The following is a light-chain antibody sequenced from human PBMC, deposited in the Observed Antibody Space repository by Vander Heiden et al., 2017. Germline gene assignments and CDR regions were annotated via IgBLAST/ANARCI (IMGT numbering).Light chain of an antibody. Sequence: EIVLTQSPGTLSLSPGERATLSCRASQSVSSSYLASYQQKPGQAPRLLIYGASSRATAIPDRFSGSGSGTDFTLTIIRLEPEDFAVYYCHQECSSPSTFGQGTKVEIK. CDR2: GAS. CDR3: HQECSSPST. J-gene: IGKJ1*01. V-gene: IGKV3-20*01. CDR1: QSVSSSY.